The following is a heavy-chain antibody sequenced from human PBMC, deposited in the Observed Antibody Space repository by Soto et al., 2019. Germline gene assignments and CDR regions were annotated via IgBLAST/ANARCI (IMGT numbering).Heavy chain of an antibody. CDR2: SIPILGTA. V-gene: IGHV1-69*01. CDR1: GGTFSSYA. J-gene: IGHJ6*02. Sequence: QVQLVQSGAEVKKPGSSVKVSCKASGGTFSSYAISWVRQAPGQGLEWMGGSIPILGTANYAQKFQGRVTITADESTSTAYMELSSLRSEDTAVYYCARLAAYYDFLSGYYRGGMDVWGQGTTVTVSS. D-gene: IGHD3-3*01. CDR3: ARLAAYYDFLSGYYRGGMDV.